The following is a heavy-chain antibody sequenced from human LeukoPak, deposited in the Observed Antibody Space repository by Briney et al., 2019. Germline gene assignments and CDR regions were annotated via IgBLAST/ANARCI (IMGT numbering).Heavy chain of an antibody. V-gene: IGHV4-59*01. CDR1: GGSISTYY. Sequence: KASETLSLTCTVSGGSISTYYWSWIGQPPGKGLEWIGYIYYSGSTNYNPSLESRVTISVDTSKNQFSLKLSSVTAADTAVYYCARDSRRELLHAFDIWGQGTMVTVSS. CDR2: IYYSGST. CDR3: ARDSRRELLHAFDI. J-gene: IGHJ3*02. D-gene: IGHD1-26*01.